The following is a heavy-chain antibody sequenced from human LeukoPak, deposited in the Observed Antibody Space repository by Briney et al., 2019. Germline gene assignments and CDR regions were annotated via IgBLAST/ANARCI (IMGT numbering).Heavy chain of an antibody. CDR1: GFTFSSYA. CDR2: ISYGGSNK. V-gene: IGHV3-30-3*01. CDR3: ARVRNWNYVRYYYYGMDV. D-gene: IGHD1-7*01. Sequence: PGRSLRLSCAASGFTFSSYAMHWVRQAPGKGLEWVAVISYGGSNKYYADSVKGRFTISRDNSKNTLYLQMNSLRAEDTAVYYCARVRNWNYVRYYYYGMDVWGQGTTVTVSS. J-gene: IGHJ6*02.